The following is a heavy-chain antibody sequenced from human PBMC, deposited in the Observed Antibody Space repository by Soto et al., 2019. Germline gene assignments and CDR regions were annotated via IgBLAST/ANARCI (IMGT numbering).Heavy chain of an antibody. V-gene: IGHV4-4*07. CDR2: IYATGST. CDR1: GXSLAGYY. J-gene: IGHJ5*02. D-gene: IGHD1-1*01. Sequence: LSLTFKVSGXSLAGYYWSWIRQPPGKGLEWIGRIYATGSTDYNPSLKSRLTMSVDMSKKQFSLTLRSVTAADTAMYYCVRDGTKNLRDWFDPWGQGILVTVSS. CDR3: VRDGTKNLRDWFDP.